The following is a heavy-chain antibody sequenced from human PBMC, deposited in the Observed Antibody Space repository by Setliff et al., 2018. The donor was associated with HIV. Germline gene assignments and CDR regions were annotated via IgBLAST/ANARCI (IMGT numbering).Heavy chain of an antibody. CDR2: IIPIFGTA. CDR1: GGAFSSYA. CDR3: AKLGGSGSYSNAFDY. J-gene: IGHJ4*02. Sequence: SVKVSCKASGGAFSSYALSWVRQAPGQGLEWMGGIIPIFGTANYAQKFQGRVTITTDESTSTAYMELSSLRSEDTAVYFCAKLGGSGSYSNAFDYWGQGTLVTVSS. V-gene: IGHV1-69*05. D-gene: IGHD3-10*01.